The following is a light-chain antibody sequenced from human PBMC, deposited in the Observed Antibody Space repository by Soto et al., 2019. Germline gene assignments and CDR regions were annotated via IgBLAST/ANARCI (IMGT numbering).Light chain of an antibody. CDR3: QQRSNWPPTWT. V-gene: IGKV3-11*01. J-gene: IGKJ1*01. CDR2: DSS. Sequence: EIVLTQSPATLSLSPGERATLSCRASQSVGSYLAWYQQKPGQAPRLLIYDSSNRATGIPARFSGSGSGTGFTLTIGSLETEDFAVSYCQQRSNWPPTWTFGQGTKVEIK. CDR1: QSVGSY.